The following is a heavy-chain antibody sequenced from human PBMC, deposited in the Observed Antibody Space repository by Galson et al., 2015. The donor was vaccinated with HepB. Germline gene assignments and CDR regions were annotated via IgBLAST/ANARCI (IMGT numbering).Heavy chain of an antibody. D-gene: IGHD3-10*01. CDR1: GFTFKKYT. J-gene: IGHJ4*02. Sequence: SLRLSCAASGFTFKKYTMHWVRQAPGKGLEWEAVISYDGSNKYYADSVKGRFTISRDNSGNTLFLQMDSLRVEDTAVYYCARDSSPLWFGELFSYWGQGTQVIVSS. CDR2: ISYDGSNK. V-gene: IGHV3-30-3*01. CDR3: ARDSSPLWFGELFSY.